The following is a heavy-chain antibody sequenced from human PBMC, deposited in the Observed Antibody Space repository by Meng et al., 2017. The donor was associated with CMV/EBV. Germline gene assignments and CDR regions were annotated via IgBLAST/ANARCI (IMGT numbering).Heavy chain of an antibody. J-gene: IGHJ5*02. D-gene: IGHD3-16*02. V-gene: IGHV4-59*01. CDR2: IYYSGST. CDR3: ARVYRNWFDP. Sequence: SLTCTVSGGSISSYYWSWIRQPPGKGLEWIGYIYYSGSTNYNPSLKSRVTISVDTSKNQFSLKLSSVTAADTAVYYCARVYRNWFDPWGQGTLVTVSS. CDR1: GGSISSYY.